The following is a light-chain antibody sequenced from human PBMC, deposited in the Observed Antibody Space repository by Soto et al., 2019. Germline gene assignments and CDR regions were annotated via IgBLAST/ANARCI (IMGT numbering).Light chain of an antibody. J-gene: IGKJ1*01. V-gene: IGKV3-15*01. Sequence: EIVMTQSPATLSVSPGERATLSCRASQSLNSDLAWYQQKPGQAPRLLIYGASTRAAGIPDRFSGSGSETEFTLTISSLQAEDFAIYYCQQYNNWWTFGQGTKVEIK. CDR2: GAS. CDR3: QQYNNWWT. CDR1: QSLNSD.